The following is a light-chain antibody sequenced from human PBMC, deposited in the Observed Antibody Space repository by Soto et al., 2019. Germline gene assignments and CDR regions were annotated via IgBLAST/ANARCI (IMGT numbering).Light chain of an antibody. CDR1: QSFSSN. V-gene: IGKV3-15*01. J-gene: IGKJ5*01. CDR2: GAS. CDR3: PQYNNWPRT. Sequence: EIVMTQSPATLSVSPGERATVSCRASQSFSSNLAWYQQKPGQAPRLLIYGASTRATGVPARFSGSGSGTEFTLTISSLQSEDFAVYYCPQYNNWPRTFGQGTRLEI.